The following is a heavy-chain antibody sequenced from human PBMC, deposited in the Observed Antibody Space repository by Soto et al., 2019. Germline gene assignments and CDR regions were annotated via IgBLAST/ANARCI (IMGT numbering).Heavy chain of an antibody. CDR3: ARPDFGDYWYFDL. J-gene: IGHJ2*01. D-gene: IGHD4-17*01. CDR1: GGTFSSYT. V-gene: IGHV1-69*13. Sequence: SVKVSCKASGGTFSSYTISWVRQAPGQGLEWLGRIIPVFGTATYAQKFQGRVTITADESATTVYMELNSLRSEDTAVYYCARPDFGDYWYFDLWGRGTLVTVSS. CDR2: IIPVFGTA.